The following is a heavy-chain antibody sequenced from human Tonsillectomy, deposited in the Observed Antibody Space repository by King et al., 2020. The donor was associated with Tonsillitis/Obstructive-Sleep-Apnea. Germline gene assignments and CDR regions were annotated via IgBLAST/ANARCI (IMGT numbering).Heavy chain of an antibody. J-gene: IGHJ5*02. CDR1: GFTFSSYA. Sequence: VQLVESGGGLVQPGGSLRLSCAASGFTFSSYAMSWVRQAPGKGLEWVSAISGSGGSTYYADSVKGRFTISRDNSKNTLYLQMNSLRAEDTAVYYCAKSRARIAVAGTNWFDPWGQGTLVTVSS. D-gene: IGHD6-19*01. CDR2: ISGSGGST. CDR3: AKSRARIAVAGTNWFDP. V-gene: IGHV3-23*04.